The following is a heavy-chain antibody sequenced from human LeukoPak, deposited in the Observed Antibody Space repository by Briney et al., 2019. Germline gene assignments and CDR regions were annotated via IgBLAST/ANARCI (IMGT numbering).Heavy chain of an antibody. CDR1: GGSISSYY. V-gene: IGHV4-59*01. CDR2: IYYSGST. J-gene: IGHJ3*02. CDR3: ARDKEAGPGIPLDAAFDI. Sequence: SETLSLTCTVSGGSISSYYWSWIRQPPGKGLEWIGYIYYSGSTNYNPSLKSRVTISVDTSKNQFSLKLSSVTAADTAVYFCARDKEAGPGIPLDAAFDIWAKGQWSPSLQ. D-gene: IGHD3-16*01.